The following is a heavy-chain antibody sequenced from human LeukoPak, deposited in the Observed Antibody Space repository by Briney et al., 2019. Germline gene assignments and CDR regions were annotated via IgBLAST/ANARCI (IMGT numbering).Heavy chain of an antibody. CDR2: ISWNSGIK. V-gene: IGHV3-9*01. CDR1: GFTFDDYA. CDR3: VKGPSGDY. J-gene: IGHJ4*02. D-gene: IGHD1-26*01. Sequence: PGGSLRPSCAASGFTFDDYAMHWVRQVPGKGLEWVSGISWNSGIKGYADSVKGRFTISRDNAKNSLYLQMNSLRAEDTALYYCVKGPSGDYWGQGTLVTVSS.